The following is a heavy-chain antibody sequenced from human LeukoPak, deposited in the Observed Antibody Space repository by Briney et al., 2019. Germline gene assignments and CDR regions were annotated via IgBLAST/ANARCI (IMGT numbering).Heavy chain of an antibody. CDR3: ARGHYYDTNDAFDI. Sequence: GGSLRLSCAASGFTFSSYGMHWVRQAPGKGLEWVAVISYDGSNKYYADSVKGRFTISRDNSKNTLYLQMNSPRAEDTAVYHCARGHYYDTNDAFDIWGQGTMVTVSS. CDR2: ISYDGSNK. D-gene: IGHD3-22*01. CDR1: GFTFSSYG. J-gene: IGHJ3*02. V-gene: IGHV3-30*19.